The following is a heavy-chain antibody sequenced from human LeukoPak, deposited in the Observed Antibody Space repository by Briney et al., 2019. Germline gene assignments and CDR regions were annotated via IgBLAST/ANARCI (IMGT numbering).Heavy chain of an antibody. D-gene: IGHD3-10*01. V-gene: IGHV4-30-4*01. J-gene: IGHJ4*02. CDR2: MYYSGNT. Sequence: PSQTLSLTCTVSGGPISSGGFYWGWIRQPPGKGLEYIGYMYYSGNTYYNPSLKSRVTISVDTSKNQFSLKLSSVTAADTAVYYCVRTYGSGDFDYWGQGTLVTVSS. CDR3: VRTYGSGDFDY. CDR1: GGPISSGGFY.